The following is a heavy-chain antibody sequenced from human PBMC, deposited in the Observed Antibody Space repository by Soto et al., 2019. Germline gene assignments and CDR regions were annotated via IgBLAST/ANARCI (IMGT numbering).Heavy chain of an antibody. D-gene: IGHD3-10*01. V-gene: IGHV1-69*02. CDR2: INPILSMS. J-gene: IGHJ4*02. CDR3: ASSYGSGYRAFDS. Sequence: QVQLVQSGAEVKRPGSSVKVSCKASGDTFTFYSINWVRQAPGLGLEWMGRINPILSMSNYAQRFQGRVTMTAEKPTSTAYMEQSSLRSEDTPIYYCASSYGSGYRAFDSWGQGALVTVSS. CDR1: GDTFTFYS.